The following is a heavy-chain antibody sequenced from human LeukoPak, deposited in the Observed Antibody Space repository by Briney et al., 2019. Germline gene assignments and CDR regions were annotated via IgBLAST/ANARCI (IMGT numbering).Heavy chain of an antibody. V-gene: IGHV3-9*01. CDR2: ISWNSGSI. J-gene: IGHJ4*02. Sequence: PGRSLRLSCAASGFTFDDYAMHWVRHAPGKGLEWVSGISWNSGSIGYADSVKGRFTISRDNAKNSLYLQMNSLRAEDTALYYCAKGSYSATWYYFDYWGQGTLVTVSS. CDR3: AKGSYSATWYYFDY. CDR1: GFTFDDYA. D-gene: IGHD6-13*01.